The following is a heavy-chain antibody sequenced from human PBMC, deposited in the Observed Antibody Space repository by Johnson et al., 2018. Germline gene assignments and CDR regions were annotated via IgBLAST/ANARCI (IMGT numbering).Heavy chain of an antibody. CDR2: IKSKTDGGTT. J-gene: IGHJ6*03. CDR3: TTVISSGWYLDYYYYYMDV. D-gene: IGHD6-19*01. Sequence: EVQLLETGGGLVKPGGSLRLSCAASGFTFSNAWMNWVRQAPGKGLEWVGRIKSKTDGGTTDYAAPVKGRFTISRDDSKNTLYLQMNSLKTEDTAVYYCTTVISSGWYLDYYYYYMDVWGKGTTVTVSS. CDR1: GFTFSNAW. V-gene: IGHV3-15*07.